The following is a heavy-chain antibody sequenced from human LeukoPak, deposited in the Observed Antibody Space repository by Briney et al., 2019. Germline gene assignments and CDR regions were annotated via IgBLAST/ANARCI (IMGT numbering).Heavy chain of an antibody. D-gene: IGHD3-22*01. CDR1: GFTFSSYS. CDR3: ARDPEGSSGYYSLGYYGMDV. Sequence: GGSLRLSCAASGFTFSSYSMNWVRQAPGKGLEWVSYISSSSSTIYYADSVKGRFTISRDNAKNSLYLQMNSLRAEDTAVYYCARDPEGSSGYYSLGYYGMDVWGQGTTVTVSS. J-gene: IGHJ6*02. V-gene: IGHV3-48*04. CDR2: ISSSSSTI.